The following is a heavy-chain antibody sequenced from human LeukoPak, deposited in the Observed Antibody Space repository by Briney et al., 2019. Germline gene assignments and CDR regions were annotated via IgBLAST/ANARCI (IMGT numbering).Heavy chain of an antibody. CDR2: ISGSGGST. D-gene: IGHD3-22*01. V-gene: IGHV3-23*01. Sequence: GGSLRLSCAASGFTFSSYAMSWVRQAPGKGLEWVSAISGSGGSTYYADSVKGRFTISRDNSKNTLYLQMNSLRAEDTAVYYCAKGPITMIVVVPKPIDYWGQGTLVTVSS. CDR1: GFTFSSYA. CDR3: AKGPITMIVVVPKPIDY. J-gene: IGHJ4*02.